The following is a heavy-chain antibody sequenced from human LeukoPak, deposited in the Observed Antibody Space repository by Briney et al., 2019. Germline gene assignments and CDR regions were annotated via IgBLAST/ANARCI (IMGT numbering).Heavy chain of an antibody. CDR1: GHTFSAFY. Sequence: ASVKVSCKASGHTFSAFYIHWVRQAPGRGLEWMGWINPNSGGTNYAQKFQGRVTMTRDKSSNTAYMELSSLTSDDTAVFYCARVFSNYANTAEYFQHWGQGTLVTVSS. D-gene: IGHD4-11*01. CDR2: INPNSGGT. J-gene: IGHJ1*01. CDR3: ARVFSNYANTAEYFQH. V-gene: IGHV1-2*02.